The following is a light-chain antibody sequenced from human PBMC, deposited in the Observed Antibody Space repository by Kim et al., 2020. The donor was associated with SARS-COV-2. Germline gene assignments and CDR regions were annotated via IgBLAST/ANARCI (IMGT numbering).Light chain of an antibody. CDR2: DVT. V-gene: IGLV2-14*03. Sequence: GQSITISCTGTSSDVGAYNYVSWYQQHPGKAPKLMIYDVTKRPSGVSNRSSGSKSVNTASLTISGLQAEDEADYYCTSYTSSSTLVFGGGTKLTVL. CDR1: SSDVGAYNY. CDR3: TSYTSSSTLV. J-gene: IGLJ2*01.